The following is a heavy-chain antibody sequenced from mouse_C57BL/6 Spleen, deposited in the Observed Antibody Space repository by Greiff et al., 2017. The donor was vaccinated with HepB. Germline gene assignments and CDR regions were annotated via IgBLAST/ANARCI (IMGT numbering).Heavy chain of an antibody. CDR2: ISSGSSTI. D-gene: IGHD1-1*01. J-gene: IGHJ2*01. CDR3: ARTTTVVEDFDY. CDR1: GFTFSDYG. Sequence: EVHLVESGGGLVKPGGSLKLSCAASGFTFSDYGMHWVRQAPEKGLEWVAYISSGSSTIYYADTVKGRFTISRDNAKNTLFLQMTSLRSEDTAMYYCARTTTVVEDFDYWGQGTTLTVSS. V-gene: IGHV5-17*01.